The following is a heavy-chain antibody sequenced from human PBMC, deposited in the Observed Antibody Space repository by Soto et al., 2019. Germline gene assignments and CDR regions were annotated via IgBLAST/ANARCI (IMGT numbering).Heavy chain of an antibody. CDR2: IYYSGST. D-gene: IGHD6-19*01. J-gene: IGHJ4*02. V-gene: IGHV4-31*03. CDR1: GGSISSGGYY. Sequence: PSETLSLTCTVSGGSISSGGYYWSWIRQHPGKGLEWIGYIYYSGSTYYNPSLKSRVTISVDTSKNQFSLKLSSVTAADTAVYYCARHGMAEYSVAGFDYWGQGPLVTVSS. CDR3: ARHGMAEYSVAGFDY.